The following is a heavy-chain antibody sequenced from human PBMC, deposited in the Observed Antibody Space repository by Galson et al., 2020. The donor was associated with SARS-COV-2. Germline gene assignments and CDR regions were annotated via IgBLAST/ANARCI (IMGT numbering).Heavy chain of an antibody. V-gene: IGHV1-69*13. CDR1: GGTFSSYA. CDR2: IIPIFGIE. J-gene: IGHJ4*02. CDR3: ARAPYYDILGGYYKDYYFDY. Sequence: SVKVSCKASGGTFSSYAINWVRQAPGQGLEWVGGIIPIFGIETYAQKFQGRVTITADESTSIAYMELSSLRSEDTAVYYCARAPYYDILGGYYKDYYFDYWGQGTLVTVSS. D-gene: IGHD3-9*01.